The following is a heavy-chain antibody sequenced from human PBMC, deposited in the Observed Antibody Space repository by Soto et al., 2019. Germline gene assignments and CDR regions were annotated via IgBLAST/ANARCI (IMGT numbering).Heavy chain of an antibody. D-gene: IGHD3-22*01. CDR2: INHSGST. CDR3: ARSITMIVVVTRYYFDY. J-gene: IGHJ4*02. CDR1: GGSFSGYY. Sequence: QVQLQQWGAGLLKPSETLSLTCAVYGGSFSGYYWSWIRQPPGKGLEWIGEINHSGSTNYNPSLKSRVTISVDTSKNQFSLKLSSVTAADTAVYYCARSITMIVVVTRYYFDYWGQGTLVTVSS. V-gene: IGHV4-34*01.